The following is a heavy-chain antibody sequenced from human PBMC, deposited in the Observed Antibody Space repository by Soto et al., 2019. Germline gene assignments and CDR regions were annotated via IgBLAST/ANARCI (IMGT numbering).Heavy chain of an antibody. CDR1: NFSISSGYY. J-gene: IGHJ4*02. Sequence: LSLTCVVSNFSISSGYYWGWIRQSPGKGLEWIASIYRSGTTSYNPSLKSRVTISVDPSKNQFSLMLTAVTAADTAVYYCARTHSGSYYSVFNYWGRGSLVTVS. CDR3: ARTHSGSYYSVFNY. D-gene: IGHD1-26*01. V-gene: IGHV4-38-2*01. CDR2: IYRSGTT.